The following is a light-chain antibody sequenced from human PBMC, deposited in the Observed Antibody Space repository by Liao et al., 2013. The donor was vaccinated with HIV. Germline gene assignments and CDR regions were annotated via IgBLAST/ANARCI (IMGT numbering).Light chain of an antibody. V-gene: IGLV3-1*01. Sequence: SYELTQPPSVSVSPGQTATIACSGDNLGDKYASWYQQKPGQSPVMVIYQDVQRPSGIPERFSGSNFGNTATLTISRVEAGDEADYYCQVWDSSSDHVVFGGGTKLTVL. CDR3: QVWDSSSDHVV. CDR1: NLGDKY. CDR2: QDV. J-gene: IGLJ2*01.